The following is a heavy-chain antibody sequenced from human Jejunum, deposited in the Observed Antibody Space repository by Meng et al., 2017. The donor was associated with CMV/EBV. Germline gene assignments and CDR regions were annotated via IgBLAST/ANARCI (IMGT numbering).Heavy chain of an antibody. V-gene: IGHV3-30*02. CDR1: ASSFGTFC. D-gene: IGHD3-3*01. CDR3: AKDPHDFWSGYFVDY. J-gene: IGHJ4*02. CDR2: IRSDEDKK. Sequence: ASSFGTFCIRWVRPAPGGVLEWVASIRSDEDKKYNVDLVKGRFTISRDNSKNTVYLQMNSLRADDTALYYCAKDPHDFWSGYFVDYWGQGTLVTVSS.